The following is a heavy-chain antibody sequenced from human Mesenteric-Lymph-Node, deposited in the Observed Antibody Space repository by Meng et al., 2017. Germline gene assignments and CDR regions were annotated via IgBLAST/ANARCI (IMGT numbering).Heavy chain of an antibody. CDR3: ARGWSSPDY. Sequence: QVQLVGSGGGVVQPGRSLRLSCAASGFTFSSYAMHWVRQAPGKGLEWVAVISYDGSNKYYADSVKGRFTISRDNAKNSLYLQMNNLRAEDTAVYYCARGWSSPDYWGQGTLVTVSS. V-gene: IGHV3-30*04. CDR2: ISYDGSNK. CDR1: GFTFSSYA. D-gene: IGHD6-13*01. J-gene: IGHJ4*02.